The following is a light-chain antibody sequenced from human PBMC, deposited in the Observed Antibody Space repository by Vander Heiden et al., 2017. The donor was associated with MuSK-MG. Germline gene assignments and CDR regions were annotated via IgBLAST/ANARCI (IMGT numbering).Light chain of an antibody. CDR2: KAS. J-gene: IGKJ4*01. CDR3: QQYNTYSIT. V-gene: IGKV1-5*03. Sequence: DIQMTQSPSTLSASVGDRVTITCRASQSISSWLAWYQQKPGKAPKLLIYKASSLDSGVPSRFSGSASVTEFTLTISILQPDDFTTYYCQQYNTYSITFGGGTKVEIK. CDR1: QSISSW.